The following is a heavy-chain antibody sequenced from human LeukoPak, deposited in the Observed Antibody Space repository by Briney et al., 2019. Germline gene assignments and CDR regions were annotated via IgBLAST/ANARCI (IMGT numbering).Heavy chain of an antibody. D-gene: IGHD2-15*01. Sequence: GGSLRLSCAASGFTFSSYAMSWVRQAPGKGLEWVSATSGSGGSTYYADSVKGRFTISRDNSKNTLYLQMNSLRAEDTAVYYCAKTHCSGGSCYGSGYYYYGMDVWGQGTTVTVSS. V-gene: IGHV3-23*01. CDR3: AKTHCSGGSCYGSGYYYYGMDV. CDR2: TSGSGGST. J-gene: IGHJ6*02. CDR1: GFTFSSYA.